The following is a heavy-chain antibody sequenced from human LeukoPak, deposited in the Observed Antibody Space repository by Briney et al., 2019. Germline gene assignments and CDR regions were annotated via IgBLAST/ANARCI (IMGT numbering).Heavy chain of an antibody. D-gene: IGHD2/OR15-2a*01. J-gene: IGHJ6*03. Sequence: GGSLRLSCAASGFTVSSNYMSWVRQAPGKGLEWVSLIYSGGRTYSADSVKGRFTISRDNSKNTLSLQMYSLRAEDTAIYYCARVNFRRNYYYDYMDVWGEGTTVTISS. V-gene: IGHV3-66*01. CDR3: ARVNFRRNYYYDYMDV. CDR2: IYSGGRT. CDR1: GFTVSSNY.